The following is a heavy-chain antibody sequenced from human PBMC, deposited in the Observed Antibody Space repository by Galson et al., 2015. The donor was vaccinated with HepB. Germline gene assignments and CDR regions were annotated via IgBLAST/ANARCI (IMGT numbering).Heavy chain of an antibody. Sequence: CLGLSCAASGFTFSGTAVPWARRASGKGQGRVGRIRSKDRDYATAYAASLKGRFTISRADSKNTAYLHMNSLKTEDTAVYYCLRLGDLSGYSCSWGQGTLVTVSS. V-gene: IGHV3-73*01. J-gene: IGHJ4*02. CDR1: GFTFSGTA. CDR3: LRLGDLSGYSCS. CDR2: IRSKDRDYAT. D-gene: IGHD6-13*01.